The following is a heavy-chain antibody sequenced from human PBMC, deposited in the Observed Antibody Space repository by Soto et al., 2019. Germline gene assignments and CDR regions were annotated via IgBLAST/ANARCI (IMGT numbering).Heavy chain of an antibody. CDR2: ISCGGSNK. V-gene: IGHV3-30*18. CDR3: AKRGTADYYYYGMDV. J-gene: IGHJ6*02. D-gene: IGHD1-1*01. CDR1: GFTLTSYA. Sequence: GSLRLSCAASGFTLTSYAMNWVRQAPGKGLEWVAAISCGGSNKYYADSVKGRFTISRDNSKNTLYLQMNSLRAEDTAVYYCAKRGTADYYYYGMDVWGQGTTVTVSS.